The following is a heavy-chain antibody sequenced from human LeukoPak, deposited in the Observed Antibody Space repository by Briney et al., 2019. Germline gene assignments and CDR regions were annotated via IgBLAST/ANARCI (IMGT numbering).Heavy chain of an antibody. CDR2: IYNTVDT. D-gene: IGHD3-22*01. J-gene: IGHJ4*03. V-gene: IGHV4-59*01. Sequence: SETLSLACTVSGDSIIGYYWSWIRQSPGKRLDWIGYIYNTVDTTYNPSLESRITISLDMSNKRFSLRLSSVTAADTAVYYCARRRYYDSTGYNPSYYFDSWGQGILVTVSS. CDR1: GDSIIGYY. CDR3: ARRRYYDSTGYNPSYYFDS.